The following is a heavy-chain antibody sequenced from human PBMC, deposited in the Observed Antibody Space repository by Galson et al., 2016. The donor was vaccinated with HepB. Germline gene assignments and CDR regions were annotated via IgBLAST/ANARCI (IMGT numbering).Heavy chain of an antibody. CDR3: ARAMAYYDYVWGSHLDS. V-gene: IGHV1-69*02. J-gene: IGHJ4*02. Sequence: SVKVSCKASGDTFINYTITWVRQAPGQGLEWMGRVLPMLGVANYAQKFQARVTITADKSTSTAYMELSSLRSEDTAIYYCARAMAYYDYVWGSHLDSWGQGSLGTVSS. CDR2: VLPMLGVA. CDR1: GDTFINYT. D-gene: IGHD3-16*02.